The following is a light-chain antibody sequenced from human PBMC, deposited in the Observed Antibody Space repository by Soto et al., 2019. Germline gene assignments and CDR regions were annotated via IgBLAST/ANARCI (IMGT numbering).Light chain of an antibody. V-gene: IGLV2-11*01. CDR3: CSYAGSYTWV. Sequence: QSALTQPRSVSGSPGQSVTISCTGTSSDVGSYNYVSWYQHHPGKAPKVMIYDVSKRPSGVPDRFSGSKSGNTASLTISGLQAEDETDYYCCSYAGSYTWVFGGGTQLTVL. CDR1: SSDVGSYNY. J-gene: IGLJ3*02. CDR2: DVS.